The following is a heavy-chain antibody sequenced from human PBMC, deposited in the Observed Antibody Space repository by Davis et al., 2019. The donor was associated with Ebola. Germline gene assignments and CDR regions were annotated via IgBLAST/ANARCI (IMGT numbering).Heavy chain of an antibody. CDR2: ISYDGSNK. CDR1: GFTLSSYG. V-gene: IGHV3-30*18. J-gene: IGHJ4*02. CDR3: AKDSALRFFDL. Sequence: PGGSLRLSCAASGFTLSSYGMHWVRQAPGKGLEWVAVISYDGSNKYFADSVKGRFTITRDTSKNTLFLQMNGLTAEDTAVYYCAKDSALRFFDLWGQGTLVTVSS. D-gene: IGHD5/OR15-5a*01.